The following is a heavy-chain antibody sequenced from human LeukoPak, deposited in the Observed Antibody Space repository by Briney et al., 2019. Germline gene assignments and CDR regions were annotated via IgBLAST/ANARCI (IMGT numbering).Heavy chain of an antibody. CDR1: GGSIISYH. CDR2: IYYSGST. V-gene: IGHV4-59*01. D-gene: IGHD2-21*02. CDR3: ARTYCGGDCYSHNWFDP. Sequence: SETLSLTCTVSGGSIISYHWSWIRQPPGKGLEWIGYIYYSGSTNYNPSLKSRVTISVDTSKNQFSLKLSSVTAADTAVYYCARTYCGGDCYSHNWFDPWGQGTLVTVSS. J-gene: IGHJ5*02.